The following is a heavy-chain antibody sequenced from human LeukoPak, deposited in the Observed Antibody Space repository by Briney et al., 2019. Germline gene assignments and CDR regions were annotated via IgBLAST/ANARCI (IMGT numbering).Heavy chain of an antibody. J-gene: IGHJ3*02. Sequence: PGGSLRLSCAASGFTFSGYWMHWVRQIPGKGLVWVSRINSDGTSTTYADSVKGRFTISRDNAKNTLYLQMNSLRVEDTAVYYCTRGPPIDAFDIWGQGTMVTVSS. V-gene: IGHV3-74*01. CDR3: TRGPPIDAFDI. CDR2: INSDGTST. CDR1: GFTFSGYW.